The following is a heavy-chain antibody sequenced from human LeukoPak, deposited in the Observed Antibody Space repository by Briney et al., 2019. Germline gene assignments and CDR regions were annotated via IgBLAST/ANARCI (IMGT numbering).Heavy chain of an antibody. D-gene: IGHD5-12*01. CDR2: INHSGST. Sequence: SETLSLTCAVSGYSISSGYYWGWIRQPPGKGLEWIGEINHSGSTNYNPSLKSRVTISVDTSKNQFSLKLSSVTAADTAVYYCARGRENLYIVATRDEYYYGMDVWGQGTTVTVSS. CDR1: GYSISSGYY. V-gene: IGHV4-38-2*01. J-gene: IGHJ6*02. CDR3: ARGRENLYIVATRDEYYYGMDV.